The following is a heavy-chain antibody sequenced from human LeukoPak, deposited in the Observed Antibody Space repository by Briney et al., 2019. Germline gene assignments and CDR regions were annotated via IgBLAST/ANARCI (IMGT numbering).Heavy chain of an antibody. V-gene: IGHV3-66*01. J-gene: IGHJ4*02. Sequence: SGGSLRLSCAASGFTVSSNYMTWVRQAPGKGLEWVSLIHSGGSTNYADSVKGRFTISRDNSKNTLYLQMNSLRAEDTAVYYCAREEGPIDYWGQGTLVTVSS. CDR1: GFTVSSNY. CDR3: AREEGPIDY. CDR2: IHSGGST.